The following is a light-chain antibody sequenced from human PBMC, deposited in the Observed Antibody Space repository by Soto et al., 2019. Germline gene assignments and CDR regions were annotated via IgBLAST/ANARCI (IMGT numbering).Light chain of an antibody. V-gene: IGKV3-11*01. CDR3: QQRRSWPRA. CDR2: DAT. CDR1: QSVGSY. J-gene: IGKJ1*01. Sequence: EIELTQSPATLSLSPGGRATVSCRASQSVGSYLAWFQQKPGQAPRLLIYDATNRATGIPARFNGSGSGTDFTLTISSLEPEDFAVYYCQQRRSWPRAFGQGTKVDIK.